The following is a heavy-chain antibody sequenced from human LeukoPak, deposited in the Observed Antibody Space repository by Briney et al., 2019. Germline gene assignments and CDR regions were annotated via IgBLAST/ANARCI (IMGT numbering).Heavy chain of an antibody. V-gene: IGHV3-48*03. D-gene: IGHD1-7*01. CDR1: GFSISSYE. CDR3: ARVELAPYYYYMDV. J-gene: IGHJ6*03. CDR2: ISSSGSTI. Sequence: GGSLRLSCAASGFSISSYEMNWVRQAPGKGLEWVSHISSSGSTIWYADSVKGRFTISRDNAKNSLYLQMNSLRAEDTAVYYCARVELAPYYYYMDVWGNGTTVTVSS.